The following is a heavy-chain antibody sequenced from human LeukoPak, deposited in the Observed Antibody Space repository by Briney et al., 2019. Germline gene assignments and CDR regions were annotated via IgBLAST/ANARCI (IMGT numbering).Heavy chain of an antibody. V-gene: IGHV1-69-2*01. CDR1: GYTFIDYY. Sequence: GASVKVSCKASGYTFIDYYMHWVQQAPGKGLEWMGRVDPEDGETIYAEKFHGRVTITADTSTDTAYMELSSLRSEDTAVYYCATGGILAARMDVWGQGTTVTVSS. CDR3: ATGGILAARMDV. D-gene: IGHD6-6*01. CDR2: VDPEDGET. J-gene: IGHJ6*02.